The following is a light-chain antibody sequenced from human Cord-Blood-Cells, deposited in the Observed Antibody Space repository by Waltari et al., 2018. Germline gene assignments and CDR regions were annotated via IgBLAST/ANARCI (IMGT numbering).Light chain of an antibody. V-gene: IGLV2-23*01. Sequence: QSALTQPASVSGSPGQSLTIPCTGISSDLGRYYLVSWYQQHPGKAPKLMIYEGSKRPSGVSNRFSGSKSGNTASLTISGLQAEDEADYYCCSYAGSSTWVFGGGTKLTVL. CDR1: SSDLGRYYL. CDR3: CSYAGSSTWV. CDR2: EGS. J-gene: IGLJ3*02.